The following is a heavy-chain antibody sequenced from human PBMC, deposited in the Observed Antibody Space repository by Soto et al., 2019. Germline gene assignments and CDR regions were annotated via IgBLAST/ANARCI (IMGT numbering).Heavy chain of an antibody. V-gene: IGHV4-59*01. CDR1: GGSLTNYF. CDR3: ARFQYTVVTPFDL. Sequence: QVQLQESGPGLVEPSETLSLTCTVSGGSLTNYFWTWIRQSPGKGLECIAYIRYSGKTGYNPSLKSRVTISLDTPKNQFSLMLTSVTAADTAIYYCARFQYTVVTPFDLWGQGRMVIVSS. D-gene: IGHD2-21*02. CDR2: IRYSGKT. J-gene: IGHJ3*01.